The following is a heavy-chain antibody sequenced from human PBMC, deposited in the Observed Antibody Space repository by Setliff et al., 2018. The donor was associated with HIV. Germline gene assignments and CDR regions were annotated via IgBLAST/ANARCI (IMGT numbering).Heavy chain of an antibody. CDR3: ARVYPPVSSGGATARPKPLDV. D-gene: IGHD6-19*01. V-gene: IGHV1-3*01. Sequence: GASVKVSCKASGYTFTSYAIHWVRQAPGQRLEWMGWINAGNGNTKYSQNFQGRVTITRDTSASTAYMELSSLRSEDTGVYYRARVYPPVSSGGATARPKPLDVWGKGTTVTVSS. J-gene: IGHJ6*04. CDR2: INAGNGNT. CDR1: GYTFTSYA.